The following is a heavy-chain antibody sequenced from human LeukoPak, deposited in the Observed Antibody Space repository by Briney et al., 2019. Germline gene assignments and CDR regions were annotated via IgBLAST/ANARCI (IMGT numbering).Heavy chain of an antibody. CDR2: MNPHSGNT. Sequence: ASVKVSCKASGYTFSSYDINWVRQAPGQGLEWMGWMNPHSGNTGYAQKFQGRVTMTRDTSISTAYMELTSLRFEDAAICYCARGTPYCGSASCYNYWGQGTLVTVSS. CDR1: GYTFSSYD. J-gene: IGHJ4*02. D-gene: IGHD2-2*02. CDR3: ARGTPYCGSASCYNY. V-gene: IGHV1-8*01.